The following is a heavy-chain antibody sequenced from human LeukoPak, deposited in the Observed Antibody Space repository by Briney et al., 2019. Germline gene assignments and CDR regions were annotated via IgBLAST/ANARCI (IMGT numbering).Heavy chain of an antibody. D-gene: IGHD6-13*01. CDR2: IIPILGIA. J-gene: IGHJ4*02. CDR1: GGTFSSFA. CDR3: AREGQQLVFDY. Sequence: SVKLSRKASGGTFSSFAISWVRQAPGQGLEWMGRIIPILGIANYAQKFQGRVTITADKSTSTAYMELSSLRSEDTAVYYCAREGQQLVFDYWGQGTLVTVSS. V-gene: IGHV1-69*04.